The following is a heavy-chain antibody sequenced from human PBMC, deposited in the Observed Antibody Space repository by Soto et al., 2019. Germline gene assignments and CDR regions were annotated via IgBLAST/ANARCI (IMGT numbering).Heavy chain of an antibody. CDR1: GFTFSSYG. Sequence: GGSLRLSCAASGFTFSSYGMHWVRQAPGKGLEWVAVIWYDGSNKYYADSVKGRFTISRGNSKNTLYLQMNSLRAEDTAVYYCARDGILTTWGDAFDIWGQGTMVTVSS. D-gene: IGHD3-9*01. V-gene: IGHV3-33*01. CDR3: ARDGILTTWGDAFDI. CDR2: IWYDGSNK. J-gene: IGHJ3*02.